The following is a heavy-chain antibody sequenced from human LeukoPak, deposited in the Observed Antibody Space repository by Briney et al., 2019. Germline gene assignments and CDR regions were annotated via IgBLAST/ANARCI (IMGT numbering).Heavy chain of an antibody. CDR3: TTVADFWSTYTFDY. Sequence: GGSLRLSCAASEFSLSNVWMSWVRQSRGEGLEWLRRIKTTSEGGEKDYADTVKGRFTISRDASQNALFLQMSSLKTEDTAVYYCTTVADFWSTYTFDYWGQGTLVTVSS. J-gene: IGHJ4*02. V-gene: IGHV3-15*01. CDR1: EFSLSNVW. CDR2: IKTTSEGGEK. D-gene: IGHD3-3*01.